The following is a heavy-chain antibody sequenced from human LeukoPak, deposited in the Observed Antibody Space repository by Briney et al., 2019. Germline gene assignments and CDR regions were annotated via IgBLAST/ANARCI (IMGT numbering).Heavy chain of an antibody. Sequence: GGSLRLSCSASGFTFSSYGMHWVRQAPGKGLEWGAFIRYDGSNKYYADPVKGRFTISREDSKNTLYLQMNSLRAEDTAVYYCAKGYGSGYYYYGMDVWGQGTTVTVSS. D-gene: IGHD3-10*01. V-gene: IGHV3-30*02. CDR2: IRYDGSNK. CDR1: GFTFSSYG. J-gene: IGHJ6*02. CDR3: AKGYGSGYYYYGMDV.